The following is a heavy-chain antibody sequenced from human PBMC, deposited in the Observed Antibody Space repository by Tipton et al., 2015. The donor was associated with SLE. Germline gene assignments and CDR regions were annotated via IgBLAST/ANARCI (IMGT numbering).Heavy chain of an antibody. D-gene: IGHD1-7*01. V-gene: IGHV4-38-2*02. Sequence: TLSLTCTVSGYSISSGFYWGWIRQPPGKGLEWIGSIYHSGTTYFNPSVKSEVTISLDASKNEFSVKLNSVTAADTAVYYCARVRTGTSYYFDYWGQGTLVTVSS. CDR1: GYSISSGFY. CDR2: IYHSGTT. J-gene: IGHJ4*02. CDR3: ARVRTGTSYYFDY.